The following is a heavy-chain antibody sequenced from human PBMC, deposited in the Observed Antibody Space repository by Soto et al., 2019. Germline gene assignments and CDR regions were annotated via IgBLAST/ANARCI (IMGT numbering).Heavy chain of an antibody. D-gene: IGHD2-2*01. CDR3: TRSGGTSAPASRYFEY. J-gene: IGHJ4*02. CDR1: GFTFTTYA. CDR2: ISYDGSER. V-gene: IGHV3-30-3*01. Sequence: QVQLVESGGGVVQPGGSLRLSCAASGFTFTTYAMHWVRQAPGEGLEWVAIISYDGSERYYADSVRGRFTIYRDNSKNTLYLQMNSLRAEDTAVFYCTRSGGTSAPASRYFEYWCQGTLVTVSS.